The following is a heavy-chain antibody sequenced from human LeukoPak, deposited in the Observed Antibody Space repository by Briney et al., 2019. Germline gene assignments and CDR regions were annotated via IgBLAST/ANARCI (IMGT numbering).Heavy chain of an antibody. CDR3: AKQLGYFDY. CDR2: ISGSGGST. V-gene: IGHV3-23*01. J-gene: IGHJ4*02. CDR1: GFTFSSYA. D-gene: IGHD5-24*01. Sequence: GGSLRLSCAASGFTFSSYAMGWVRQAPGKGLEWVSGISGSGGSTYYADSVKGRFTISRDNSKNRLNLQMNSLRAEDTAVYYCAKQLGYFDYWGQGILVTVSS.